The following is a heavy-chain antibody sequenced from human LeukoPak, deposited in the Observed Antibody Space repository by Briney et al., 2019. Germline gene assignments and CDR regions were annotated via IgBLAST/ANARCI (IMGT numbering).Heavy chain of an antibody. V-gene: IGHV3-21*01. Sequence: PGGSPRLSCAASGFTFSSYSMNWVRQAPGKGLEWVSSIGSSSGSIYYADSVKGRFTISRDNAKNSLYLQMSILRAEDTAVYYCARDSGSGRGNYYYGMDVWGQGTTVTVS. CDR2: IGSSSGSI. D-gene: IGHD3-10*01. J-gene: IGHJ6*02. CDR3: ARDSGSGRGNYYYGMDV. CDR1: GFTFSSYS.